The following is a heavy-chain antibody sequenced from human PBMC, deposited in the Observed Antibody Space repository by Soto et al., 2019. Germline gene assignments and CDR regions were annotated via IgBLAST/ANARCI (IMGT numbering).Heavy chain of an antibody. CDR1: GGSISSGDYY. Sequence: SETLSLTCTVSGGSISSGDYYWSWIRQPPGKGLEWIGYIYYSGSTYYNPSLKSRVTISVDTSKNQFSLKLSSVTAAGTAVYYCATARHDSSGYAVCYWGQGTLVTVSS. CDR3: ATARHDSSGYAVCY. J-gene: IGHJ4*02. D-gene: IGHD3-22*01. CDR2: IYYSGST. V-gene: IGHV4-30-4*01.